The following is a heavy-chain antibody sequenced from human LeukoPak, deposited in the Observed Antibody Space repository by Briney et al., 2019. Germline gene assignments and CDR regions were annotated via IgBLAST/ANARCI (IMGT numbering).Heavy chain of an antibody. CDR3: ARGGGGSSGWYVVDEPLDY. V-gene: IGHV4-4*07. D-gene: IGHD6-19*01. Sequence: SETLSLTCTVSGGSISIYYWSWIRQPAGKGLEWIGSIYYSGSTYYNPSLKSRVTISVDTSKNQFSLKLSSVTAADTAVYYCARGGGGSSGWYVVDEPLDYWGQGTLVTVSS. CDR1: GGSISIYY. CDR2: IYYSGST. J-gene: IGHJ4*02.